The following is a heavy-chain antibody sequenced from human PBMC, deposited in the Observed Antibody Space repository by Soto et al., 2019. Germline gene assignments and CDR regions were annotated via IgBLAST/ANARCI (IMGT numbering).Heavy chain of an antibody. CDR1: GGSISSGDDF. CDR3: ARDRAKWKDYYYYGMDV. Sequence: QVQLQESGPGLVTPSQTLSLTCTVSGGSISSGDDFWTWIRQPPGKGLEWIGYIYYSGSTYYNPSLKSRITMSVDTSKTPVYLRLSTVTAADTAVYYCARDRAKWKDYYYYGMDVWGQGATVTVSS. CDR2: IYYSGST. V-gene: IGHV4-30-4*01. J-gene: IGHJ6*02. D-gene: IGHD1-20*01.